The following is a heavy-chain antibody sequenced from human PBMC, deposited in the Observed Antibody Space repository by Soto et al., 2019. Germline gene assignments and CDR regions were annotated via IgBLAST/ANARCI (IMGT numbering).Heavy chain of an antibody. V-gene: IGHV3-23*01. CDR3: AKDSRRFDY. J-gene: IGHJ4*02. CDR1: GFAFSSYS. CDR2: ISGSGTIT. Sequence: VQLLESGGGLVQPGGSLRLSCATSGFAFSSYSMSWVRQAPGKGLEWVSVISGSGTITFYADSVKGRFTISRDNSKNTLYLQMNSLRAEDSALYYCAKDSRRFDYWGQGTLVTVSS.